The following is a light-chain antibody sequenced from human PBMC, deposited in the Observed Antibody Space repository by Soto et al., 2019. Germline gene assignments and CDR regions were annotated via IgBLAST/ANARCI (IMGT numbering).Light chain of an antibody. CDR3: SSYTITSSQV. Sequence: QSALTQPASVSGSPGQSITISCTGTSSDVGGYDFVSWYRQYPGQAPKILIYEVTHRPSGVPDRFSGSKSGNTASLTISGLQADDEADYYCSSYTITSSQVFGPGTKLHVL. CDR2: EVT. CDR1: SSDVGGYDF. V-gene: IGLV2-14*01. J-gene: IGLJ1*01.